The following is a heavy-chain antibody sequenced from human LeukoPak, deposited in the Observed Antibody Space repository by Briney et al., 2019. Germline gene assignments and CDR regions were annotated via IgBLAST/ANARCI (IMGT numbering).Heavy chain of an antibody. CDR3: ARDYGGSSPFDY. CDR1: GFSFNSFG. CDR2: IRHGGNNQ. D-gene: IGHD4-23*01. J-gene: IGHJ4*02. V-gene: IGHV3-33*01. Sequence: GGSLRLSCTVSGFSFNSFGMHWVRQAPGKGLEWVAFIRHGGNNQYYTESVKGRFTISRDNSRNTLFLQMNSLRAEDTAVYYCARDYGGSSPFDYWGQGTLVTVSS.